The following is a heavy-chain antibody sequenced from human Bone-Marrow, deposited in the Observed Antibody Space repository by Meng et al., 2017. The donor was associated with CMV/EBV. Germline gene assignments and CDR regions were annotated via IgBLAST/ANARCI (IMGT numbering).Heavy chain of an antibody. Sequence: GGSLRLSCAASGFTFSSYGMHWVRQAPGKGLEWVAFIRYDGSNKYYADSVKGRFTISRDNANESLILQLNSLRAEDTAVYYCARDRFVVVPAATPYFDYWGQGILVTVSS. CDR2: IRYDGSNK. D-gene: IGHD2-2*01. CDR3: ARDRFVVVPAATPYFDY. J-gene: IGHJ4*02. CDR1: GFTFSSYG. V-gene: IGHV3-30*02.